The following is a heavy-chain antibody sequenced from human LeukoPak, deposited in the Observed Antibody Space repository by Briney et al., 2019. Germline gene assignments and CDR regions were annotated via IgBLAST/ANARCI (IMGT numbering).Heavy chain of an antibody. V-gene: IGHV3-21*01. Sequence: PGGSLRLSCAASGFTFSSYSMNWVRQAPGKGLEWVSSISSSSSYIYYADSVKGRFTISRDNAKNSLYLQMNSLRAEDTAVYYCARAYYYDSSGYYYYFDYWGQGTLVTVPS. CDR1: GFTFSSYS. J-gene: IGHJ4*02. D-gene: IGHD3-22*01. CDR2: ISSSSSYI. CDR3: ARAYYYDSSGYYYYFDY.